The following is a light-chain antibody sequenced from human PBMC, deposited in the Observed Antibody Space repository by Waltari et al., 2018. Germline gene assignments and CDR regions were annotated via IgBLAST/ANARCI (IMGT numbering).Light chain of an antibody. Sequence: DIQLTQSPSFLSASVGDRVTITCRASQGISRFLAWYQQEPGKAPKLLIYAASTLQSGVPSRFSGSGSGTEFTLTISSLQPEDFATYYCQQLNSYPFTFGGGTKVEIK. CDR2: AAS. CDR1: QGISRF. J-gene: IGKJ4*01. CDR3: QQLNSYPFT. V-gene: IGKV1-9*01.